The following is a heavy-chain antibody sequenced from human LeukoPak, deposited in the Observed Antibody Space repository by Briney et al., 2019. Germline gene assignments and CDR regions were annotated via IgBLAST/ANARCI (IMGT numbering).Heavy chain of an antibody. V-gene: IGHV3-53*04. CDR2: IYSGGST. J-gene: IGHJ4*02. D-gene: IGHD7-27*01. Sequence: PGGSLRLSCAASGFTFSNAWMSWVRQAPGKGLEWVSVIYSGGSTYYADSVKGRFTISRHNSKNTLYLQMNSLRAEDTAVYYCPRGPRTGCHYFDYWGQGTLVTVSS. CDR3: PRGPRTGCHYFDY. CDR1: GFTFSNAW.